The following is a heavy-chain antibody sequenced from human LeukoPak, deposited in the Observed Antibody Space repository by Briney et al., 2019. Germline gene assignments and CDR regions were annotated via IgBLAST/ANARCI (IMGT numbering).Heavy chain of an antibody. CDR3: ARPNAYYYDSSGPGGFDY. CDR1: GGTFSSYA. Sequence: SVKVSCTASGGTFSSYAISWVRQAPGQGLEWMGGIIPIFGTANYAQKFRGRVTITADESTSTAYMELSSLRSEDTAVYYCARPNAYYYDSSGPGGFDYWGQGTLVTVSS. D-gene: IGHD3-22*01. J-gene: IGHJ4*02. CDR2: IIPIFGTA. V-gene: IGHV1-69*13.